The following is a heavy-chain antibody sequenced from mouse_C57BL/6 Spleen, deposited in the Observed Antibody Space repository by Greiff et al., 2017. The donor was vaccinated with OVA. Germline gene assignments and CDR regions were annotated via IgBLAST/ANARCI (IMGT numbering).Heavy chain of an antibody. D-gene: IGHD3-2*02. CDR1: GYSFTGYY. CDR3: AREGGTAQATYYFDY. J-gene: IGHJ2*01. CDR2: INPSTGGT. V-gene: IGHV1-42*01. Sequence: VQLQQSGPELVKPGASVKISCKASGYSFTGYYMNWVKQSPETSLEWIGEINPSTGGTTYNQKFKAKATLTVDKSSSTAYMQLKSLTSEDSAVYYCAREGGTAQATYYFDYWGQGTTLTVSS.